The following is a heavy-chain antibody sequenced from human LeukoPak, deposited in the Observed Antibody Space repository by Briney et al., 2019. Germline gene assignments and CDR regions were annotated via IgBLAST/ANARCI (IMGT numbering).Heavy chain of an antibody. CDR3: AKEVPNRGITIYSMDV. Sequence: AGRSLRLSCAASGFTFSSYGMHWVRQAPGKGLEWVAVISYDGSNKYYADSVKGRFTISRDNSKNTLYLQMNSLRAEDTAVYYCAKEVPNRGITIYSMDVWGKGTTVTVSS. D-gene: IGHD3-10*01. J-gene: IGHJ6*04. V-gene: IGHV3-30*18. CDR1: GFTFSSYG. CDR2: ISYDGSNK.